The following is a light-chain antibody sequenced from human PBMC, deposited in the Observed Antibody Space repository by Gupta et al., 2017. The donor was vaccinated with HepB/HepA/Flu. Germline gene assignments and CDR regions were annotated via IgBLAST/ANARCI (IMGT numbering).Light chain of an antibody. V-gene: IGKV4-1*01. CDR2: WAS. J-gene: IGKJ2*01. Sequence: DIVLTQSPESLAVFLGARATINCRTSQSGFYSSNKKNYLAWNQQKPGQPPKLRNAWASTRESGVPDRFSGSGSGTDCTLTSSRLQAEDVAVYDCQQEDNTPITCGQGTKLEVK. CDR1: QSGFYSSNKKNY. CDR3: QQEDNTPIT.